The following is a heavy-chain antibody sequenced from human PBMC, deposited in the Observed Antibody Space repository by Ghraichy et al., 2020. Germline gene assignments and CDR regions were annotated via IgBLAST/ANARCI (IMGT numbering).Heavy chain of an antibody. J-gene: IGHJ4*02. CDR2: VYHGGVE. D-gene: IGHD2-15*01. CDR1: GDSISTSIW. CDR3: ASRPRDYSDSWRSYFDY. V-gene: IGHV4-4*02. Sequence: SETLSLTCTVSGDSISTSIWWSWVRQRPGKGLEWIGEVYHGGVENYTPSLESRVSISVDKSKNQFSLKLNSVTAADTAVYYCASRPRDYSDSWRSYFDYWGQGTLVTVSS.